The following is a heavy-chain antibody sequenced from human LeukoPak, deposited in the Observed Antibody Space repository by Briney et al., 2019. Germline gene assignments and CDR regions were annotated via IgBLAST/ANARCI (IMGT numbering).Heavy chain of an antibody. D-gene: IGHD6-13*01. CDR1: GYTFTGYY. J-gene: IGHJ4*02. CDR2: INPNSGGT. V-gene: IGHV1-2*06. CDR3: ARDRQYSSSPGDY. Sequence: ASVKVSCKASGYTFTGYYMHWARQAPGQGLEWMGRINPNSGGTNYAQKFQGRVTMTRDTSISTAYVELSRLRSDDTAVYYCARDRQYSSSPGDYWGQGTLVTVSS.